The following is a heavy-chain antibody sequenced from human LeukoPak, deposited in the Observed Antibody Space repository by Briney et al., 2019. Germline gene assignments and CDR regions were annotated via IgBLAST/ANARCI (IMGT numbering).Heavy chain of an antibody. CDR1: GFTFSSYS. Sequence: PGGSLRLSCAASGFTFSSYSMTWVRQASGKGLEWVSYISSSGSTIYYADSVKGRFTISRDDAKNSPSLQMNSLRAEDTAVYYCARDPYNGYYGDDYYYYMDVWGKGTTVTISS. J-gene: IGHJ6*03. V-gene: IGHV3-48*04. CDR3: ARDPYNGYYGDDYYYYMDV. D-gene: IGHD4-17*01. CDR2: ISSSGSTI.